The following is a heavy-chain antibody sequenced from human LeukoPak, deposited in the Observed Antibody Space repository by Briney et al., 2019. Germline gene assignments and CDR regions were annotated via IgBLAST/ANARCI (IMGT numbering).Heavy chain of an antibody. Sequence: ASVKVSCKASGYTFTSYGISWVRQAPGQGLESMGWVSAYNGNTNYAQKLQGRVTMTTDTSTSTAYMELRSLRSDDTAVYYCARDGYYYDSSGYFPPDYWGQGTLVTVSS. CDR1: GYTFTSYG. CDR2: VSAYNGNT. J-gene: IGHJ4*02. D-gene: IGHD3-22*01. V-gene: IGHV1-18*01. CDR3: ARDGYYYDSSGYFPPDY.